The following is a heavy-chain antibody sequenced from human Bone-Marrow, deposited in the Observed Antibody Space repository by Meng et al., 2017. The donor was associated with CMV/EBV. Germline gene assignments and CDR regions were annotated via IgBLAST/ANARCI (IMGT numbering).Heavy chain of an antibody. V-gene: IGHV4-59*01. CDR3: ARGDFWSGYYTNYYYYGMDV. CDR2: IYYSGST. D-gene: IGHD3-3*01. CDR1: GGSISSYY. J-gene: IGHJ6*02. Sequence: SETLSLTCTVSGGSISSYYWSWIRQPPGKGLEWIGYIYYSGSTNYNPSLKSRVTISVDTSKNQFSLKLSSVTAADTAVYYCARGDFWSGYYTNYYYYGMDVWGQGTTVTAP.